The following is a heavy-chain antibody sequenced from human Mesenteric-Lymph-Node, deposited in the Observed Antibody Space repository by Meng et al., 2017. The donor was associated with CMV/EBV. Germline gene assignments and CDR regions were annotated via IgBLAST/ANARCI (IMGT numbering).Heavy chain of an antibody. CDR1: GFMFSSYA. CDR2: ISGSGGST. V-gene: IGHV3-23*01. Sequence: GESLKISCAGSGFMFSSYAMSWVRQAPGKGLEWVSAISGSGGSTYYADSVKGRFTISRDNSKNTLYLQMNSLRAEDTAVYYCAKGGVYSSTWGDYWGQGTLVTVSS. CDR3: AKGGVYSSTWGDY. J-gene: IGHJ4*02. D-gene: IGHD6-13*01.